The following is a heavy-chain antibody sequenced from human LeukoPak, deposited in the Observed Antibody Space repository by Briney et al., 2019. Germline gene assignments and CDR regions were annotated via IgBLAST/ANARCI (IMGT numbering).Heavy chain of an antibody. V-gene: IGHV1-18*01. D-gene: IGHD3-10*01. CDR1: GYTFTSYG. CDR2: ISAYNGNT. J-gene: IGHJ4*02. Sequence: ASVKVSCKASGYTFTSYGISWVRQAPGQGLEWMGWISAYNGNTNYAQKLQGRVTMTTDTSTSTAYMELRSLRSDDTAVYYCARSGTLWFGELPSFDYWGQGTLVTVSS. CDR3: ARSGTLWFGELPSFDY.